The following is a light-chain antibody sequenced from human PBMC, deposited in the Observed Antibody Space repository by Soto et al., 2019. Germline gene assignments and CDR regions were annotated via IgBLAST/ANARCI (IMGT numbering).Light chain of an antibody. Sequence: EIVLTQSPGTLSLSPGERATLSCRASQSVSSIYLAWYQQKPGQAPRLLIYGASSRATGIPDRFSGSGSGTDFTLTISRLEPEDFAVYYCQQYASSHRTFGQGTKVEIK. CDR3: QQYASSHRT. V-gene: IGKV3-20*01. J-gene: IGKJ1*01. CDR2: GAS. CDR1: QSVSSIY.